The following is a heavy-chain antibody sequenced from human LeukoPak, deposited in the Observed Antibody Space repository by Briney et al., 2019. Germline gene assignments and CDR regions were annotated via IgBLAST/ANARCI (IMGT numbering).Heavy chain of an antibody. D-gene: IGHD3-10*01. CDR2: IYSGGST. V-gene: IGHV3-66*01. CDR3: ARASRSLGYDS. J-gene: IGHJ4*02. Sequence: GGSLRLSCAASGLTVRTICMGWVRQAPGKGLEWVSVIYSGGSTYYADSVKGRFTISRDNSKNTLYLQMNSLRAEDTAVYYCARASRSLGYDSWGQGTLVTVSS. CDR1: GLTVRTIC.